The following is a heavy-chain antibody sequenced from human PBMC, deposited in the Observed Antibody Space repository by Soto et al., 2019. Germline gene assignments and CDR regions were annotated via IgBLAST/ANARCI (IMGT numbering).Heavy chain of an antibody. CDR1: GGSFSGYY. CDR2: INHSGST. J-gene: IGHJ6*02. V-gene: IGHV4-34*01. Sequence: SETLSLTCAVYGGSFSGYYWSWIRQPPGKGLEWIGEINHSGSTNYNPSLKSRVTISVDTSKNQLSLKLSSVTAADTAVYYCARRPYYGSGGYSRGGMDVWGQGTTVTVSS. D-gene: IGHD3-10*01. CDR3: ARRPYYGSGGYSRGGMDV.